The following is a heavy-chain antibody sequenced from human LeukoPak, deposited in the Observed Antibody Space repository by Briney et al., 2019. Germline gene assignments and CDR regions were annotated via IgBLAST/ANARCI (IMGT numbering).Heavy chain of an antibody. CDR3: ARAGEDIVVVPAATFDY. CDR2: ISAYNGNT. CDR1: GGSFSSYA. J-gene: IGHJ4*02. V-gene: IGHV1-18*01. Sequence: ASVKLSCKAGGGSFSSYAISWVRHAPAQGFEWRGWISAYNGNTNYAQELSGRVNMTTDTSTSTAYMELRSLRSDDTAVYYCARAGEDIVVVPAATFDYWGQGTLVTVSS. D-gene: IGHD2-2*01.